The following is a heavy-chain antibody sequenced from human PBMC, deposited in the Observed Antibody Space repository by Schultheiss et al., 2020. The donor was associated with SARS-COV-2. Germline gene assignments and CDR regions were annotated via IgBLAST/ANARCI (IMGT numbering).Heavy chain of an antibody. Sequence: SLKISCAASGFTFDDYAMHWVRQAPGKGLEWVSGISWNSGTIAHADSVKGRFTISRNNGQNSLFLQMNSLRAEDTAVYSCARDETLDYWGQGTLVTVSS. CDR1: GFTFDDYA. CDR3: ARDETLDY. CDR2: ISWNSGTI. J-gene: IGHJ4*02. V-gene: IGHV3-9*01.